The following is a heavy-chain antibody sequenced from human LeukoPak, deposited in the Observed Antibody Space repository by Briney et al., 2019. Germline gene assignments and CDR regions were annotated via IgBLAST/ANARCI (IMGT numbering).Heavy chain of an antibody. D-gene: IGHD6-13*01. CDR1: GGSISSSSYY. CDR3: ARRCGSSCVGTFDI. Sequence: SETLFLTCTVSGGSISSSSYYWGWIRQPPGKGLEWIGSIYYSGSTYYNPSLKSRVTISVDTSKNQFSLKLSSVTAADTAVYYCARRCGSSCVGTFDIWGQGTTVTVSS. J-gene: IGHJ3*02. CDR2: IYYSGST. V-gene: IGHV4-39*07.